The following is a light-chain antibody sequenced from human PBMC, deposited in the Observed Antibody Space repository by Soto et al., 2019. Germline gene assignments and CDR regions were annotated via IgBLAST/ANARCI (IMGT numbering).Light chain of an antibody. CDR2: KAS. Sequence: IKMNKSPSTLSAAVGYRVTITCRASQSISSWLAWYQQKPGKAPKLLIYKASSLESGVPSRFSGSGSGTEFTLTISSLQPDDFATYYCQQYNSYSPAFGQGTKVDIK. V-gene: IGKV1-5*03. CDR1: QSISSW. CDR3: QQYNSYSPA. J-gene: IGKJ1*01.